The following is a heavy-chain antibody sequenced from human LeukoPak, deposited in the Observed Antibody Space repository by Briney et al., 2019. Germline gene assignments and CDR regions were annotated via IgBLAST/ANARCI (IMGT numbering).Heavy chain of an antibody. D-gene: IGHD6-13*01. Sequence: SETLSLTCAVYGGSFSGYYWSWIRQPPGKGLEWIGEINHSGSTNYNPSLKSRVTISVDTSKNQFSLKLSSVTAADTVVYYCARGRRAAAGKLTISRQPFDYWGQGTLVTVSS. J-gene: IGHJ4*02. CDR1: GGSFSGYY. V-gene: IGHV4-34*01. CDR2: INHSGST. CDR3: ARGRRAAAGKLTISRQPFDY.